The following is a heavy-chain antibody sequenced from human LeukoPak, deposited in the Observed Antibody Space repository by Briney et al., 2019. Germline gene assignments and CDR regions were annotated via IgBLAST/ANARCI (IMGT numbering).Heavy chain of an antibody. CDR3: ASGGRWLHHTVDY. V-gene: IGHV4-34*01. D-gene: IGHD5-24*01. CDR2: INHSGST. CDR1: GGSFSGYY. Sequence: PSETLSLTCAVYGGSFSGYYWSWIRQPPGKGLEWIGEINHSGSTNYNPSLKSRVTISVDTSKNQFSLKLSSVTAADTAVYYCASGGRWLHHTVDYWGQGTLVTVSS. J-gene: IGHJ4*02.